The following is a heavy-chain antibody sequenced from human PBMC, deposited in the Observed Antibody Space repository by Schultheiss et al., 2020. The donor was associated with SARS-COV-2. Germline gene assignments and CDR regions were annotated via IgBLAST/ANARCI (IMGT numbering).Heavy chain of an antibody. V-gene: IGHV3-30*03. CDR2: ISYDGSNK. CDR1: GFTFSDYY. J-gene: IGHJ4*02. D-gene: IGHD6-13*01. CDR3: ARDLGSSWTYYFDY. Sequence: GGSLRLSCAASGFTFSDYYMSWIRQAPGKGLEWVAVISYDGSNKYYVDSVKGRFTISRDNTKNSLYLQMNSLRVEDTAVYYCARDLGSSWTYYFDYWGQGTLVTVSS.